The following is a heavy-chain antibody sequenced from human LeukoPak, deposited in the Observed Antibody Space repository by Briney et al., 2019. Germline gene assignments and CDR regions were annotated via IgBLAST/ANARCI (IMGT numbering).Heavy chain of an antibody. CDR1: GGSFRGYY. D-gene: IGHD3-22*01. V-gene: IGHV4-34*01. Sequence: SETLSLTCAVYGGSFRGYYWSWIRQPPGKGLEWIGEINHSGSTNYNPSLKSRVTISVDTSKNQFSLKLSSVTAADTAVYYCARPHYYDSSGYYDCWGQGTLVTVSS. CDR3: ARPHYYDSSGYYDC. CDR2: INHSGST. J-gene: IGHJ4*02.